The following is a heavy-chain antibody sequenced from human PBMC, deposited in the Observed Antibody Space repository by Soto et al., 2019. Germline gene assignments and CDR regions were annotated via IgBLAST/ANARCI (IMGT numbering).Heavy chain of an antibody. Sequence: GGSLRLSCAASGFTFSSYGMHWVRQAPGKGLEWVAVISYDGSNKYYADSVKGRFTIYRDNSKNTLYLQMNSLRVEDTVVYYCSKDQAVAGKIYYYYYGMDVWGQGTTVTVSS. J-gene: IGHJ6*02. CDR2: ISYDGSNK. CDR1: GFTFSSYG. D-gene: IGHD6-19*01. V-gene: IGHV3-30*18. CDR3: SKDQAVAGKIYYYYYGMDV.